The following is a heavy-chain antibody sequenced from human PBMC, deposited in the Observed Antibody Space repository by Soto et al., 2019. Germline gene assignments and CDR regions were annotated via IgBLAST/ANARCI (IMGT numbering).Heavy chain of an antibody. V-gene: IGHV3-53*01. J-gene: IGHJ4*02. CDR2: IYSGGST. CDR3: ARENPAVGYYDSSGYFDY. CDR1: GFTVSSNY. Sequence: LRLSCAASGFTVSSNYMSWVRQAPGKGLEWVSVIYSGGSTYYADSVKGRFTISRDNSKNTLYLQMNSLRAEDTAVYYCARENPAVGYYDSSGYFDYWGQGTLVTVSS. D-gene: IGHD3-22*01.